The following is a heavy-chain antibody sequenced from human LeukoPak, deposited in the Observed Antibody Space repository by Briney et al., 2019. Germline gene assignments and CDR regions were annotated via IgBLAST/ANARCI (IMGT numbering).Heavy chain of an antibody. CDR3: AKDIDYDFWSGHAFDI. CDR1: GFTFDDYA. Sequence: GGSLRLSCAASGFTFDDYAMHWVRQAPGKGLEWVSGISWNSGSIGYADSVKGRFTISRDNAKNSLYLQMNSLRAEDMALYYCAKDIDYDFWSGHAFDIWGQGTMVTVSS. D-gene: IGHD3-3*01. CDR2: ISWNSGSI. V-gene: IGHV3-9*03. J-gene: IGHJ3*02.